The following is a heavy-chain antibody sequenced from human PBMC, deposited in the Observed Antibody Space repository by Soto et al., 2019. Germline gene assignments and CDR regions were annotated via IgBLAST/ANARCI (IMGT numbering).Heavy chain of an antibody. D-gene: IGHD2-15*01. Sequence: QVQLVQSGAEVKKPGSSVKVSCKASGGTFSSYAISWGRQAPGQGLEWMGGIIPIFGTANYAQKFQGRVTITADESTITAYMELSSLRSEDTAVYYCARAPRYCSGCSCYDFDYWGQGTLVTVSS. CDR1: GGTFSSYA. V-gene: IGHV1-69*01. CDR2: IIPIFGTA. J-gene: IGHJ4*02. CDR3: ARAPRYCSGCSCYDFDY.